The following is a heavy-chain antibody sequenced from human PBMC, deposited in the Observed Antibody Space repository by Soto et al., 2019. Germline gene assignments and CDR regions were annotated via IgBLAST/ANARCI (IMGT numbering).Heavy chain of an antibody. CDR1: GGTFISYN. J-gene: IGHJ3*02. Sequence: QVQLVQSGSEVKKPGSSVKVSCKASGGTFISYNISWVQQPPGQGLEWMGRIIPILGIANYAQKFQGRVTITADKSTSTAYMELSILRSEDTAVYYCASADGCSGGSGYPSRVFDIWGQGTIVTVSS. D-gene: IGHD2-15*01. CDR3: ASADGCSGGSGYPSRVFDI. CDR2: IIPILGIA. V-gene: IGHV1-69*02.